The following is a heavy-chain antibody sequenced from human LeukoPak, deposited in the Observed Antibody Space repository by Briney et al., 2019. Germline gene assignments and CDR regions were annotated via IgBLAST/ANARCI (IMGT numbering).Heavy chain of an antibody. CDR3: ASFYGSGSYYPKPDC. J-gene: IGHJ4*02. CDR1: GGSISSSSYY. V-gene: IGHV4-39*01. Sequence: SETLSLTCTVSGGSISSSSYYWGWIRQPPGKGLEWIGSIYYSGSTYYNPSLKSRVTISVDTSKNQFSLKLSSVTAADTAVYYCASFYGSGSYYPKPDCWGQGTLVTVSS. CDR2: IYYSGST. D-gene: IGHD3-10*01.